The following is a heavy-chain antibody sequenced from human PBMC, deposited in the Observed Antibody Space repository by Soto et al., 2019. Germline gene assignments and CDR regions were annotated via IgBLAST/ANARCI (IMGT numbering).Heavy chain of an antibody. D-gene: IGHD3-9*01. CDR3: TRSLRPGELRYFDWFPNFDY. V-gene: IGHV3-49*03. CDR1: GFTFGDYA. J-gene: IGHJ4*02. CDR2: IRSKAYGGTT. Sequence: GGSLRLSCTASGFTFGDYAMSWFRQAPGKGLEWVGFIRSKAYGGTTEYAASVKGRFTISRDDSKSIAYLQMNSLKTEDTAVYYCTRSLRPGELRYFDWFPNFDYWGQGTLVTVSS.